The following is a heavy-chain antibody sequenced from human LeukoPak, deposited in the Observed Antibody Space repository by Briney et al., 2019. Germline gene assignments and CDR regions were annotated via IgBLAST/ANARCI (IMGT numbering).Heavy chain of an antibody. CDR1: GGSISSYY. V-gene: IGHV4-59*01. J-gene: IGHJ6*02. CDR2: IYYSGST. D-gene: IGHD3-9*01. Sequence: SETLSLTCTVSGGSISSYYWNWIRQPPGKGLEWIGYIYYSGSTNYNPSLKSRVTISVDTSKNQFSLKLSSVTAADTAVYYCARDLTLGYYYYGMDVWGQGTTVTVSS. CDR3: ARDLTLGYYYYGMDV.